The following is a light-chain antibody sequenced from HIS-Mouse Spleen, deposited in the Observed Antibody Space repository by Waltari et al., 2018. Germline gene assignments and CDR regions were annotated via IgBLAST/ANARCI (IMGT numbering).Light chain of an antibody. J-gene: IGLJ3*02. Sequence: QSALTQPASVSGSPGQSITISCTGTSSDVGSYNLVSWYQQHTGKAPQLMIYKGIKRASGVSIRSSGSKSGNTASLTISGLQAEDEADYYCCSYAGSSTWVFGGGTKLTVL. CDR1: SSDVGSYNL. CDR2: KGI. V-gene: IGLV2-23*01. CDR3: CSYAGSSTWV.